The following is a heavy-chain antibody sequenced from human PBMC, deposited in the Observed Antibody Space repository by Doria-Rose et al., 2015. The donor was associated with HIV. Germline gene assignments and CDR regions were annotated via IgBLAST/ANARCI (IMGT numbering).Heavy chain of an antibody. CDR1: GGSIGSGSYY. CDR2: TYIRGST. V-gene: IGHV4-61*02. D-gene: IGHD1-20*01. Sequence: VQESGPGVVKPSQTLSLTCTVSGGSIGSGSYYWSWIRQPAGKGLEWIGRTYIRGSTDYNPSLQSRVTISVDTSKNQFSLEVNSVTAADTAVYYCARTANWNDGRVDSWGQGTSVIVSS. CDR3: ARTANWNDGRVDS. J-gene: IGHJ4*02.